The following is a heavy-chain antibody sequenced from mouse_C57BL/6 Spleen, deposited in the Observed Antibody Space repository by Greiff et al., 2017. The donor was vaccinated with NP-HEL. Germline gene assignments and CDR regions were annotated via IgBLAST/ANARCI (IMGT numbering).Heavy chain of an antibody. D-gene: IGHD2-1*01. V-gene: IGHV1-85*01. CDR1: GYTFTSYD. CDR3: ARGDYGNYFWYFDV. J-gene: IGHJ1*03. Sequence: VQLQESGPELVKPGASVKLSCKASGYTFTSYDINWVKQRPGQGLEWIGWIYPRDGSTKYNEKFKGKATLTVDTSSSTAYMELHSLTSEDSAVYFCARGDYGNYFWYFDVWGTGTTVTVSS. CDR2: IYPRDGST.